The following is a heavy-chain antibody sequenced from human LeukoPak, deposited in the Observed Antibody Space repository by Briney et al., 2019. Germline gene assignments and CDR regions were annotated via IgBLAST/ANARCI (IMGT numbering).Heavy chain of an antibody. CDR1: GYTFTDYY. V-gene: IGHV1-2*02. D-gene: IGHD3-10*01. J-gene: IGHJ3*02. CDR2: ITPYSGGT. Sequence: GASVKVSCKASGYTFTDYYIHRVRQAPGQGLEWMGWITPYSGGTDYAQKFQGRVTMTMDTSISTVYMELSRLRSDDTAVYYCAREFNTYYYGSGSHDAFDIWGQGTEVTVS. CDR3: AREFNTYYYGSGSHDAFDI.